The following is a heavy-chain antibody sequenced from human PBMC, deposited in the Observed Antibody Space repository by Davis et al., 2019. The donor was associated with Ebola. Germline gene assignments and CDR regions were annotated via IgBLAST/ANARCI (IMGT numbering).Heavy chain of an antibody. J-gene: IGHJ4*02. CDR3: TTADGRLVRVDY. V-gene: IGHV3-74*03. CDR2: INRDGSTT. D-gene: IGHD6-19*01. Sequence: GESLKISCAASGFTFSSYWMHWVRQAPGKGLVWVSCINRDGSTTTYADSVKGRFTISRDNAKNTLYLQMNSLKTEDTAVYYCTTADGRLVRVDYWGQGTLVTVSS. CDR1: GFTFSSYW.